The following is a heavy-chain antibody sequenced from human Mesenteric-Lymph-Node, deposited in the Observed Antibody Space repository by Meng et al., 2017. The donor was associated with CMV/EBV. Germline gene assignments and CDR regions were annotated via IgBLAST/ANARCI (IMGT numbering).Heavy chain of an antibody. CDR1: TFGGSA. J-gene: IGHJ4*02. Sequence: TFGGSAMDWGRQAPGKGLGWGAGISYDGSNKYYAESVKGRFTISRDNSKNTLYLQMNSLRAEDTAVYYCARDQLLWFGDLTPSYDYWGQGTLVNVSS. CDR3: ARDQLLWFGDLTPSYDY. CDR2: ISYDGSNK. V-gene: IGHV3-30-3*01. D-gene: IGHD3-10*01.